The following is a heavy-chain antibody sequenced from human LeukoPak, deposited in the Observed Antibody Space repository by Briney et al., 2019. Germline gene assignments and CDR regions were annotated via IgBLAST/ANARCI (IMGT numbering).Heavy chain of an antibody. CDR2: IYYSGST. CDR1: GGSISSYY. D-gene: IGHD3-22*01. Sequence: PSETLSLTCTVSGGSISSYYWSWIRQPPGKGLEWIGYIYYSGSTNYNPSLKSRVTISVDTSKNQFSLKLSSVTAADTAVYYCARDLGVDTYDSTYGELDYWGQGTLVTVSS. J-gene: IGHJ4*02. V-gene: IGHV4-59*01. CDR3: ARDLGVDTYDSTYGELDY.